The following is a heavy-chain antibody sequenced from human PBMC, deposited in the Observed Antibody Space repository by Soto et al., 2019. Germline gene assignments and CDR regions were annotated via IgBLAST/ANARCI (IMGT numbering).Heavy chain of an antibody. D-gene: IGHD3-3*01. CDR1: GFTFSSYS. CDR2: ISSSSSTI. V-gene: IGHV3-48*01. J-gene: IGHJ6*03. CDR3: ARGASSITIFGVVIPGYHYYYMDV. Sequence: GVSLRLSCAASGFTFSSYSMNWVRQAPGKGLEWVSYISSSSSTIYYADSVKGRFTISRDNAKNSLYLQMNSLRAEDTAVYYCARGASSITIFGVVIPGYHYYYMDVWGKGTTVTVSS.